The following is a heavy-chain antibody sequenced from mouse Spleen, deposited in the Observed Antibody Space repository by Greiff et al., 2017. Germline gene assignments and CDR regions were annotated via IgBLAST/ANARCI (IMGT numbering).Heavy chain of an antibody. CDR1: GYTFTSYT. D-gene: IGHD1-1*01. CDR2: INPSSGYT. Sequence: LQESGAELARPGASVKMSCKASGYTFTSYTMHWVKQRPGQGLEWIGYINPSSGYTKYNQKFKDKATLTADKSSSTAYMQLSSLTSEDSAVYYCARSITTVVATDYWGQGTTLTVSS. J-gene: IGHJ2*01. V-gene: IGHV1-4*01. CDR3: ARSITTVVATDY.